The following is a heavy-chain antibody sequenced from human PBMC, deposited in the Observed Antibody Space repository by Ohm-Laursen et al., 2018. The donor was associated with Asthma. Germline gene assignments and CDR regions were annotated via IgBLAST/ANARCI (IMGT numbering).Heavy chain of an antibody. J-gene: IGHJ4*02. V-gene: IGHV4-39*01. Sequence: SDTLSLTCTVSGGSISSGGYYWSWIRQPPGKGLEWIGSIYYSGSTYYNPSLKSRVTISVDTSKNQFSLKLSSVTAADTAVYYCASENLAYCGGDCYSGDKLDYWGQGTLVTVSS. D-gene: IGHD2-21*02. CDR2: IYYSGST. CDR3: ASENLAYCGGDCYSGDKLDY. CDR1: GGSISSGGYY.